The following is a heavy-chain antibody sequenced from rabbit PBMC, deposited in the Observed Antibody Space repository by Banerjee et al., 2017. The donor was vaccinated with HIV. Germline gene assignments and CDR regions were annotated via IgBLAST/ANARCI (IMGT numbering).Heavy chain of an antibody. D-gene: IGHD8-1*01. Sequence: QEQLVESGGGLVQPGGSLKLSCKASGFDFSNYGMSWVRQTPGKGLEWIGYIEPIFGRTYYATWVDGRFTISSHNAQNTLYLQLSSLTVADTATYFCARILVFSGSSYPYNLWGQGTLVTVS. CDR2: IEPIFGRT. J-gene: IGHJ4*01. CDR3: ARILVFSGSSYPYNL. V-gene: IGHV1S47*01. CDR1: GFDFSNYG.